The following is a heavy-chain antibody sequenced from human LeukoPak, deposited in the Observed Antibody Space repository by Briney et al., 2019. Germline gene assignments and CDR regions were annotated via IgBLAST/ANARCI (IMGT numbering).Heavy chain of an antibody. Sequence: GGSLRLSCVASGFTFRSYAMGWVRQAPGKGLEWVSRISHDGIISYADSVKGRFTISRDNAKNTLILQMNSLRVEDTAVYYCARDWVYKIDYWGRGTLVTVSS. CDR3: ARDWVYKIDY. CDR1: GFTFRSYA. V-gene: IGHV3-74*01. D-gene: IGHD5-24*01. J-gene: IGHJ4*02. CDR2: ISHDGII.